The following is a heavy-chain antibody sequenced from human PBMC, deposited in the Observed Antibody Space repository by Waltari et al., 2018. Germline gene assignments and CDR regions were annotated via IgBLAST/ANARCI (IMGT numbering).Heavy chain of an antibody. CDR1: GGSISTTTYY. CDR3: ARQATDTYYYYYMDV. J-gene: IGHJ6*03. CDR2: ISYSGST. D-gene: IGHD2-21*02. V-gene: IGHV4-39*01. Sequence: QLQLQESGPGLVKPSETLSLTCPVSGGSISTTTYYWVWIRQPPGKGLEWIGSISYSGSTSYNPSLNSRVTMSVDTSKNQFSLKLNSVTAADTAVYYCARQATDTYYYYYMDVWGKGTTVTVSS.